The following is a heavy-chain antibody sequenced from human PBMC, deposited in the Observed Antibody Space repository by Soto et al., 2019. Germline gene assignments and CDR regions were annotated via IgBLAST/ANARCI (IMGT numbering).Heavy chain of an antibody. J-gene: IGHJ6*02. CDR1: GYTFTSYG. D-gene: IGHD5-12*01. Sequence: ASAKVSCKASGYTFTSYGISWVRQPPGQGLEWMGWISAYNGNTNYAQKLQGRVTMTTDTSTSTAYMELRSLRSDDTAVYYCAGGSKGGWLQQRYYGMDVWGQGTTVTVSS. CDR2: ISAYNGNT. CDR3: AGGSKGGWLQQRYYGMDV. V-gene: IGHV1-18*01.